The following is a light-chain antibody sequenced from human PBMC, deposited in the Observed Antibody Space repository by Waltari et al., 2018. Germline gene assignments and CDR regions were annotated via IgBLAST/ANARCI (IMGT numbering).Light chain of an antibody. CDR1: DSNIRAGYA. CDR2: GNT. Sequence: QSVLTQPPSVSGAPGQRVTISCTGSDSNIRAGYAVHWYQQLPGTAPKLLIYGNTNRPPGVPDRFSGSKSGTSGSLAITGLQAEDEAYYYCQSYDRSLTGSWVFGGGTKLTVL. V-gene: IGLV1-40*01. J-gene: IGLJ3*02. CDR3: QSYDRSLTGSWV.